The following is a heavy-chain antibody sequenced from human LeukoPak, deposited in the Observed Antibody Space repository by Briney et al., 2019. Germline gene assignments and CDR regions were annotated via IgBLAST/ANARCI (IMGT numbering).Heavy chain of an antibody. D-gene: IGHD6-19*01. V-gene: IGHV3-48*03. J-gene: IGHJ4*02. Sequence: GGSLRLSCAASGFTFSSYEMNWVRQAPGKGLEWVSYISSSGGTIYYADSVKGRFTISRDNAKNSLYLQMNSLRAEDTAVYYCAREPQWLVRGLFDYWGQGTLVTVSS. CDR2: ISSSGGTI. CDR3: AREPQWLVRGLFDY. CDR1: GFTFSSYE.